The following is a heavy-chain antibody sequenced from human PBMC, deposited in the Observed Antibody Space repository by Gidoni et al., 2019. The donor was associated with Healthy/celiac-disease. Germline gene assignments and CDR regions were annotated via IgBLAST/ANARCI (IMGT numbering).Heavy chain of an antibody. CDR2: ISGSGGST. CDR1: GFTFRSYA. J-gene: IGHJ4*02. D-gene: IGHD2-15*01. Sequence: EVQLLESGGGLVQPGGSLSLSCAASGFTFRSYAMSWVLQTPGKGLQWVSAISGSGGSTYYADSVKGRFTISRDNSKNTLYLQMNSLRAEDTAVYYCAKDLGIVVVVAATTDYWGQGTLVTVSS. V-gene: IGHV3-23*01. CDR3: AKDLGIVVVVAATTDY.